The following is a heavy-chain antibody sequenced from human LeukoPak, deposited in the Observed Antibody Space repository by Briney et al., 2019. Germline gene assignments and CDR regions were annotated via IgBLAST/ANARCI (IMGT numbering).Heavy chain of an antibody. J-gene: IGHJ5*02. V-gene: IGHV4-59*08. CDR1: GGSISSYY. CDR3: ARQNPPGSKKGWFDP. D-gene: IGHD6-25*01. Sequence: SETLSLTCTVSGGSISSYYWSWIRQPPGKGLEWIGYIYYSGSTNYNPSLKSRVTISVDTSKNQFSLQLSSVTAADTAVYYCARQNPPGSKKGWFDPWGQGTLVTVSS. CDR2: IYYSGST.